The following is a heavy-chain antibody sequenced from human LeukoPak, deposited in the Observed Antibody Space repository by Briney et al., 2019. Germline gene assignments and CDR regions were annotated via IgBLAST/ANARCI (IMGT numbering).Heavy chain of an antibody. CDR1: GGSISSGDYY. Sequence: PSQTLSLTCTVSGGSISSGDYYWSWIRQPPGTGLEWIGYIYYSGSTNYNPSLKSRVTMSVDTSKNQFSLKLSSVTAADTAVYYCAREGLTVVTGFASRRGPFDYWGQGTLVTVSS. J-gene: IGHJ4*02. CDR3: AREGLTVVTGFASRRGPFDY. D-gene: IGHD2-15*01. V-gene: IGHV4-30-4*01. CDR2: IYYSGST.